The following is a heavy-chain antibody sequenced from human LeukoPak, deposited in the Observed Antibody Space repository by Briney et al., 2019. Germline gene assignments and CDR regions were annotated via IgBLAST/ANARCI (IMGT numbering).Heavy chain of an antibody. V-gene: IGHV3-11*04. D-gene: IGHD2-21*01. CDR3: ARDDWAGYYYYMDV. CDR1: GFTFSDYY. J-gene: IGHJ6*03. Sequence: GGSLRLSCAASGFTFSDYYMSWIRQAPGKGLEWVSYISSSSSTIYYADSVKGRFTISRDNAKNSLYLQMNSLRAEDTAVYYCARDDWAGYYYYMDVWGKGTTVTVSS. CDR2: ISSSSSTI.